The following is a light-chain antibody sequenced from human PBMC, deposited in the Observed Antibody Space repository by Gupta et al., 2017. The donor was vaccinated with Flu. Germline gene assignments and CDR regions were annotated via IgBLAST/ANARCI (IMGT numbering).Light chain of an antibody. CDR1: QSVSSY. CDR2: DAS. V-gene: IGKV3-11*01. J-gene: IGKJ3*01. CDR3: QQRSNWPRT. Sequence: PATLSLAPGERATLSCRASQSVSSYVAWYQQKPGQAPRLLIYDASNRATGIPARFSGSGSGTDFTLTISSLEPEDFAVYYCQQRSNWPRTFGHGTKVDIK.